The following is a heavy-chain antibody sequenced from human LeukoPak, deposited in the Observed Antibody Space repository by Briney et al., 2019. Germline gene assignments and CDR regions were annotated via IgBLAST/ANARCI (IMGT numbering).Heavy chain of an antibody. J-gene: IGHJ3*02. CDR3: ARYIVSYPHDAFDI. CDR1: GVSISGYY. Sequence: PSETLSLTCSVSGVSISGYYWSWIRQPPGKGLEWIGYIYYSGSTSYNPSLKSRVTISVDTSKKQFSLKLSSVTAADTAFYYCARYIVSYPHDAFDIWGQGTMVTVSS. CDR2: IYYSGST. V-gene: IGHV4-59*01. D-gene: IGHD1-26*01.